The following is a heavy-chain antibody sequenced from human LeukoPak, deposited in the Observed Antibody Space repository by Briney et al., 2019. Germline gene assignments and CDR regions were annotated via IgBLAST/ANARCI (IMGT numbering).Heavy chain of an antibody. CDR3: AKAVVPAAMHVYYYGMDV. V-gene: IGHV3-9*01. Sequence: GRSLRLSCAASGFTFDDYAMHWVRQAPGKGLEWVSGISWNSGSIGYADSVKGRFTISRDNAKNSLYLQMNSLRAEDTALYYCAKAVVPAAMHVYYYGMDVRGQGTTVTVSS. J-gene: IGHJ6*02. CDR1: GFTFDDYA. CDR2: ISWNSGSI. D-gene: IGHD2-2*01.